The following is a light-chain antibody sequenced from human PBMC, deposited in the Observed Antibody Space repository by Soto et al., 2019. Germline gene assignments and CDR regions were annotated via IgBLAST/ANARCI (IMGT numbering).Light chain of an antibody. CDR3: QQRSHSIT. CDR2: DAS. Sequence: EIVLTQSPATLSLSPGERATLSCRASQSVSNYLVWYQQKPGQAPRLLIYDASNRATGIPARFSGSGSGTDFTLTISSLEPDDFAVYYCQQRSHSITFGQGTRLEIK. V-gene: IGKV3-11*01. CDR1: QSVSNY. J-gene: IGKJ5*01.